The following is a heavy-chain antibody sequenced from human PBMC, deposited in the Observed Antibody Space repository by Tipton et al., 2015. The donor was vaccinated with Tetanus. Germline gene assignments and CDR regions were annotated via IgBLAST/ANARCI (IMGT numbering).Heavy chain of an antibody. Sequence: TLSLTCTVSGGSISSGGYYWSWIRQHPRKGLEWIGYIFYSGSTNYNPSLKSRVTISVDTSQKHFSLNLTSVTAADTAVYYCARAPYYTNQRIRFDPWGQGILVTVSS. D-gene: IGHD4-11*01. J-gene: IGHJ5*02. V-gene: IGHV4-31*03. CDR3: ARAPYYTNQRIRFDP. CDR1: GGSISSGGYY. CDR2: IFYSGST.